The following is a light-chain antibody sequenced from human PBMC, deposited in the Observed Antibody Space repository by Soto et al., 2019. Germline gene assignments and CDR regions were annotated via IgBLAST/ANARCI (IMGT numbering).Light chain of an antibody. J-gene: IGLJ2*01. CDR2: LNSDGSH. V-gene: IGLV4-69*01. CDR1: SGHSSYA. Sequence: QLVLTQSPSASASLGASVKLTCTLSSGHSSYAIAWHQQQPEKGPRYLMKLNSDGSHSKGDGIPDPFSGSSSGAERYLTISRLPSEDEGDYYCQTWATGGVVFGGGNKLTAL. CDR3: QTWATGGVV.